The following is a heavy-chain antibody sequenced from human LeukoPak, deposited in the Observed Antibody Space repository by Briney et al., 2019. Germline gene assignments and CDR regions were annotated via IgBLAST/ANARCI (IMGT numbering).Heavy chain of an antibody. CDR3: ARDRRSGSYWN. V-gene: IGHV3-74*01. CDR2: INSDGSST. CDR1: GFTFSSYW. D-gene: IGHD1-26*01. Sequence: GGSLRLSCAASGFTFSSYWMHWVRQAPGKGLVWVSRINSDGSSTSYADSVKGRFTISRDNAKNTRYLQMNSLRAEDTAVYYCARDRRSGSYWNWGQGTLVTVSS. J-gene: IGHJ4*02.